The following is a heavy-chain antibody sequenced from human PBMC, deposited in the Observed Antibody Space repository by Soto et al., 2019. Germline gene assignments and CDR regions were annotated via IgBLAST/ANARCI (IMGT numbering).Heavy chain of an antibody. J-gene: IGHJ3*02. CDR3: ATSIMGNGAFDI. D-gene: IGHD3-16*01. Sequence: ASVKVSCKASGYTFTSYGISWVRQAPGQGLEWMGWISAYNGNTDYAQKLQGRVTMTTDTSTSTAYMELRSLRSDDTAVYYCATSIMGNGAFDIWGQGTMVTVSS. V-gene: IGHV1-18*01. CDR2: ISAYNGNT. CDR1: GYTFTSYG.